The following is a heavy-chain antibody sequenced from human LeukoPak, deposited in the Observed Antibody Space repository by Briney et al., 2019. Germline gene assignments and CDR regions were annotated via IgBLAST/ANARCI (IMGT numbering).Heavy chain of an antibody. Sequence: PGGSQRLSCAASGFTFSSYSMNWVRQAPGKGLEWVSSISSSSSYIYYADSVKGRFTISRDNAKNSLYLQMNSLRAEDTAVYYCARDALSSSRPRGYNWFDPWGQGTLVTVSS. V-gene: IGHV3-21*01. CDR2: ISSSSSYI. J-gene: IGHJ5*02. D-gene: IGHD6-13*01. CDR3: ARDALSSSRPRGYNWFDP. CDR1: GFTFSSYS.